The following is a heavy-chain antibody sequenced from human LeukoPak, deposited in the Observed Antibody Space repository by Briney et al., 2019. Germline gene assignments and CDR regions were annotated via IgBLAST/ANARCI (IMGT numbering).Heavy chain of an antibody. D-gene: IGHD1-26*01. CDR1: GFTFSNYG. J-gene: IGHJ4*02. V-gene: IGHV3-33*06. CDR2: IWNDGSNK. Sequence: GRSLRLSCAASGFTFSNYGMHWVRQAPGKGLEWVAVIWNDGSNKDYADSVKGRFTISRDNSKNTLYLQMNSLRAEDTAVYYCAKEALPQYSGSYQSDFDYWGQGTLVTVSS. CDR3: AKEALPQYSGSYQSDFDY.